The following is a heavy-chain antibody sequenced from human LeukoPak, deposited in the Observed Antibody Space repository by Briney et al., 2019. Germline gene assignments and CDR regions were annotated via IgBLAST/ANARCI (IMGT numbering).Heavy chain of an antibody. CDR2: AYSDGNT. CDR1: GITVNSTY. CDR3: ARGDCSSTSCYSYYYYGMDV. V-gene: IGHV3-66*01. Sequence: GGSLRLSCAASGITVNSTYISWVRQAPGKGLEWVSVAYSDGNTYYAGSVKGRFTISRDNSKNTLFLQMNSLRAGDTAVYYCARGDCSSTSCYSYYYYGMDVWGQGTTVTVSS. J-gene: IGHJ6*02. D-gene: IGHD2-2*01.